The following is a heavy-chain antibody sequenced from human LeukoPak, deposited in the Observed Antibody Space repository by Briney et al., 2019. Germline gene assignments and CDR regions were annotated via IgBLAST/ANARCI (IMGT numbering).Heavy chain of an antibody. CDR1: GGSISSYY. Sequence: PSETLSLTCTVSGGSISSYYWSWIRQPAGKGLEWIGRICTSGSTNYNPSLKSRVTMSVDTSKNQFSLKLSSVTAADTAVYYCARDAPPGYSSSWTRRTYYYYYMDVWGKGTTVTISS. CDR2: ICTSGST. D-gene: IGHD6-13*01. J-gene: IGHJ6*03. V-gene: IGHV4-4*07. CDR3: ARDAPPGYSSSWTRRTYYYYYMDV.